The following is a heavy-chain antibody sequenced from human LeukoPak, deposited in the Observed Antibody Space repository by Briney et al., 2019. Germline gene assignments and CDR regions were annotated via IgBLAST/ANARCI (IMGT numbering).Heavy chain of an antibody. V-gene: IGHV3-23*01. CDR2: ISGSGGST. Sequence: GGSLRLSCAASGFTFSSCAMSWVRQAPGKGLEWVSAISGSGGSTYYADSVKGRFTISRDNSKNTLYLQMNSLRAEDTAVYYCAFGYSSGWYRFFDYWGQGTLVTVSS. CDR1: GFTFSSCA. J-gene: IGHJ4*02. CDR3: AFGYSSGWYRFFDY. D-gene: IGHD6-19*01.